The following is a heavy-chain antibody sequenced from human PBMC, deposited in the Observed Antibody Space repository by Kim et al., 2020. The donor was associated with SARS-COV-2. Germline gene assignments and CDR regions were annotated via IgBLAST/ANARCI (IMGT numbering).Heavy chain of an antibody. CDR3: AKEIYYASGSYPDY. CDR2: ISPDGSNQ. D-gene: IGHD3-10*01. CDR1: GFTFSSYG. V-gene: IGHV3-30*18. J-gene: IGHJ4*02. Sequence: GGSLRLSCATSGFTFSSYGMHWVRQAPGRGLEWVAVISPDGSNQYYADSVKGRFTISRDNSKNTLYLQMNSLRAEDTAVYYCAKEIYYASGSYPDYWGQG.